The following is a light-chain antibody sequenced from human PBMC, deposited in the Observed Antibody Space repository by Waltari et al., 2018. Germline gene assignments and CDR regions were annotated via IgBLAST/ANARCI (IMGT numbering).Light chain of an antibody. J-gene: IGKJ4*01. CDR3: QQRRNWPLT. V-gene: IGKV3-11*01. CDR2: DTS. CDR1: QSVNWY. Sequence: EIVLTQSPATLYFSPGERATLSCRASQSVNWYLAWYQQSPGQSPRLLIFDTSNRATGIPARFSGSGSETDFTLTISSLEPDDSAVYYCQQRRNWPLTFGGGTKVEIK.